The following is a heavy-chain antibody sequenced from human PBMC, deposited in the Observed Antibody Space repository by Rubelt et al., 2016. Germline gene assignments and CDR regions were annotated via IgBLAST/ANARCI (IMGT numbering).Heavy chain of an antibody. CDR1: GYTFTSYY. D-gene: IGHD3-10*01. J-gene: IGHJ2*01. Sequence: QVQLVQSGAEVKKPGASVKVSCKASGYTFTSYYMHWVRQAPGQGLEWMGGIIPIFGTANYAKKVQGRVTITADESTGTAYRELGSLRSEVTAVYYCARSPMVRGVTYWYFDLWGRGTLVTVSS. CDR2: IIPIFGTA. V-gene: IGHV1-69*01. CDR3: ARSPMVRGVTYWYFDL.